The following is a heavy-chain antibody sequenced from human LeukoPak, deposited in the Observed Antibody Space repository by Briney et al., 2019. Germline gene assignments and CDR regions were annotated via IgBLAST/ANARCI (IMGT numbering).Heavy chain of an antibody. CDR3: AKDQQWLGVEYFQH. J-gene: IGHJ1*01. CDR1: GFTFSHYA. D-gene: IGHD6-19*01. CDR2: ISYDGSVQ. Sequence: GRSLRLSCAASGFTFSHYAMYWVRQAPGKGLEWVALISYDGSVQYYADSVKGRFTISRDNSKNMLYLQMNSLRAEDTAVYYCAKDQQWLGVEYFQHWGQGTLVTVSS. V-gene: IGHV3-30*04.